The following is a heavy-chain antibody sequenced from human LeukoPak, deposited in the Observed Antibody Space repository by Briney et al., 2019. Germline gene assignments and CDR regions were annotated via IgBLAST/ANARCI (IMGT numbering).Heavy chain of an antibody. CDR2: ISSSGSTI. Sequence: GGSLRLSCAASGFTFSSYEMNWVRQAPGKGLEWVSYISSSGSTIFYADSVKGRFTISRDNAKNSLYLQMNSLRAEDTAVYYCARDYPDLDYWGQGTLVTVSS. CDR1: GFTFSSYE. J-gene: IGHJ4*02. V-gene: IGHV3-48*03. CDR3: ARDYPDLDY. D-gene: IGHD3-16*02.